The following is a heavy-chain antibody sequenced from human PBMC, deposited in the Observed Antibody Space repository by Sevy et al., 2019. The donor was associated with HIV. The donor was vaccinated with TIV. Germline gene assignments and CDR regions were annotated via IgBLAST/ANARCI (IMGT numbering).Heavy chain of an antibody. CDR1: GFTFSSYA. CDR3: AKKVWYYDSRGTYWYFDL. CDR2: ISGSGGST. V-gene: IGHV3-23*01. J-gene: IGHJ2*01. D-gene: IGHD3-22*01. Sequence: GGSLRLSCAASGFTFSSYAMSWVRQAPGKGLEWVSAISGSGGSTYYADSVKGRFTISRDNSKNTLYLQMNSLRAEDTAVYYCAKKVWYYDSRGTYWYFDLWGRGTLVTVSS.